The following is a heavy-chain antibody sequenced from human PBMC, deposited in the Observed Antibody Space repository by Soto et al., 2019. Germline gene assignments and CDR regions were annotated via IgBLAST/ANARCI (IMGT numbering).Heavy chain of an antibody. CDR1: GFTFSNYG. CDR2: ILYDGSNE. J-gene: IGHJ6*02. D-gene: IGHD1-1*01. V-gene: IGHV3-30*18. Sequence: QAQLVESGGGVVQPGTSLRLSCAASGFTFSNYGMHWVRQTPGKGLEWVALILYDGSNEYYADSVKGRFTISRDNSKNTLYLQVSSLRAEDTAVYYCAKSRDAYNFYFYYGMDVWGQGTSVTVSS. CDR3: AKSRDAYNFYFYYGMDV.